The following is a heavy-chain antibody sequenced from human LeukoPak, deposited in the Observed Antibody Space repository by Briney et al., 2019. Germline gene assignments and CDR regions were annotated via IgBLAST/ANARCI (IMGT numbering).Heavy chain of an antibody. CDR3: AKENHGIVGATTLIDY. V-gene: IGHV3-23*01. J-gene: IGHJ4*02. Sequence: PGGSLRLPCAASGFTFSSYAMSWVRQAPGKGLERVSVSASGGNTYYADSVKGRFTISRDNSKNTLYLQMNSLRAEDTAVYYCAKENHGIVGATTLIDYWGQGTLVTVSS. CDR1: GFTFSSYA. D-gene: IGHD1-26*01. CDR2: SASGGNT.